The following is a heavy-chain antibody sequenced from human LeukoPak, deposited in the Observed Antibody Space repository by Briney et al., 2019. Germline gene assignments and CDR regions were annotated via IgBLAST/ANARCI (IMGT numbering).Heavy chain of an antibody. CDR1: GGSISSGSSY. V-gene: IGHV4-61*02. J-gene: IGHJ6*03. CDR2: IYTSGST. D-gene: IGHD2-2*02. CDR3: ARVGINCSSTSCYRYYYYMDV. Sequence: SETLSLTCTVSGGSISSGSSYWSWIRQPAGKGLEWIGCIYTSGSTNYSPSLKSRVTISVDTSKNQFSLKLSSVTAADTAVYYSARVGINCSSTSCYRYYYYMDVWGKGTTVTVSS.